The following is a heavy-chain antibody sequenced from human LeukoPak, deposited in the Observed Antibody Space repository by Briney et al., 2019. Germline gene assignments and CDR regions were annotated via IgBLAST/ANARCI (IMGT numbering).Heavy chain of an antibody. CDR3: ARDHEGASPPAGFDY. Sequence: TGGSLRLSCAASGFTFSSDWMSWVRQAPGKGLEWVANIKQDGSEKYYVDSVKGRFTISRDNAKNSLYLQMNSLRAEDTAVYYCARDHEGASPPAGFDYWGQGTLVTVSS. J-gene: IGHJ4*02. CDR1: GFTFSSDW. D-gene: IGHD1-26*01. V-gene: IGHV3-7*01. CDR2: IKQDGSEK.